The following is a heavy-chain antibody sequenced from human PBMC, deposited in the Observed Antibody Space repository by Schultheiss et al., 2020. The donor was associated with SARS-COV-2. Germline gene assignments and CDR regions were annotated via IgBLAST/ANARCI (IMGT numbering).Heavy chain of an antibody. V-gene: IGHV4-31*03. D-gene: IGHD3-3*01. CDR1: GGSISSGGYY. Sequence: SETLSLTCTVSGGSISSGGYYWSWIRQHPGKGLEWIGYIYYSGSTYYNPSLKSRVTISVDTSKNQFSLKLSSVTAADTAVYYCARHERFLEWYPFDPWGQGTLVTVSS. CDR3: ARHERFLEWYPFDP. J-gene: IGHJ5*02. CDR2: IYYSGST.